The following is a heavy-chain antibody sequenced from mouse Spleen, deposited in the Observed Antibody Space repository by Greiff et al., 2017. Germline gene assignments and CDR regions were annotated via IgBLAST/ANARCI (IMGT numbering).Heavy chain of an antibody. Sequence: EVKVVESGGGLVKPGGSLKLSCAASGFTFSSYAMSWVRQTPEKRLEWVATISSGGSYTYYPDSVKGRFTISRDNAKNTLYLQMSSLRSEDTAMYYCARSITCFDYWGQGTTLTVSS. V-gene: IGHV5-9-1*01. D-gene: IGHD1-1*01. CDR3: ARSITCFDY. CDR1: GFTFSSYA. J-gene: IGHJ2*01. CDR2: ISSGGSYT.